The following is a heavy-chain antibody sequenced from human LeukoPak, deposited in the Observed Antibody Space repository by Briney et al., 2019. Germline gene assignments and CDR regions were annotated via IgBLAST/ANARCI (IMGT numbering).Heavy chain of an antibody. D-gene: IGHD1/OR15-1a*01. CDR1: GYTFTGYY. J-gene: IGHJ4*02. CDR3: ARAWVVDILPWGSEQPSTY. V-gene: IGHV1-2*02. Sequence: GASVKVSCKASGYTFTGYYMHWVRQAPGQGLEWMGWINPNSGGTKFAQKFQGRVTMTRDTSINTAYMELSSLRSDDTAVYYCARAWVVDILPWGSEQPSTYWGQGTLVTVSS. CDR2: INPNSGGT.